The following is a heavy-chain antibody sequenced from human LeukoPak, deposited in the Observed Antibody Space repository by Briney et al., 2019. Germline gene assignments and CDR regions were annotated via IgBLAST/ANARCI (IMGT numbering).Heavy chain of an antibody. CDR2: IYYSGST. CDR3: AREGKGRGYGDYVFDY. D-gene: IGHD4-17*01. J-gene: IGHJ4*02. CDR1: GGSISSGDYY. Sequence: SQTLSLTCTVSGGSISSGDYYWSWIRQPPGKGLEWIGYIYYSGSTYYNPSLKSRVTISVDTSKNQFSLKLSSVTAADTAVYYCAREGKGRGYGDYVFDYWGQGTLVTVSS. V-gene: IGHV4-30-4*01.